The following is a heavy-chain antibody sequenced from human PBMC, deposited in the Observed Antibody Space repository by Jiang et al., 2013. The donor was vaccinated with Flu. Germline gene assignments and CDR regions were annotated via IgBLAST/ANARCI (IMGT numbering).Heavy chain of an antibody. J-gene: IGHJ4*02. CDR1: GFTFRNYG. D-gene: IGHD3-3*01. CDR2: ISYDGSNK. V-gene: IGHV3-33*05. Sequence: GGGVVQPGRSLRLSCAASGFTFRNYGMHWVRQAPGKGLEWVAVISYDGSNKYYADSVKGRFTISRDNSKNTLYLQMNSLRAEDTAVYYCASWRGAAVYYFDYWGQGTLVTVSS. CDR3: ASWRGAAVYYFDY.